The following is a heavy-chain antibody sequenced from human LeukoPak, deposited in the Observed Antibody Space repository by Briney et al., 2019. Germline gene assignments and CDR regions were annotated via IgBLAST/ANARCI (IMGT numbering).Heavy chain of an antibody. J-gene: IGHJ4*02. CDR1: GFSFSSYW. CDR3: ARENGEDY. Sequence: GGSLRLSCAASGFSFSSYWMHWVRQTPGKGLVWVSRINSDGSSTTYADSVKGRFTMSRDNAKSTLYLQMSSLRAEDTAVYYCARENGEDYWGQGTLVTVSS. V-gene: IGHV3-74*01. D-gene: IGHD3-10*01. CDR2: INSDGSST.